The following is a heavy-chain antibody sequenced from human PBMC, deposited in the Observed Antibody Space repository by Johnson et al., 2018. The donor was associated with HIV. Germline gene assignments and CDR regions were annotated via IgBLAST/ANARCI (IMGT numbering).Heavy chain of an antibody. V-gene: IGHV3-74*01. D-gene: IGHD4-23*01. Sequence: VQLVESGGGLVQPGGSLRLSCAASGFTLSSYWMHWVRQAPGKGLVWVSRINSDGSSTSYADSVKGRFTISRDNDKNTLYLQMNSLRAEDTAVYYCARDDYGGLDAFDIWGQGTMVTVSS. CDR1: GFTLSSYW. CDR2: INSDGSST. J-gene: IGHJ3*02. CDR3: ARDDYGGLDAFDI.